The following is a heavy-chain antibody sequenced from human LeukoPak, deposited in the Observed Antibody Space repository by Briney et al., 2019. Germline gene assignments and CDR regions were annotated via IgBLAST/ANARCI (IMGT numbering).Heavy chain of an antibody. V-gene: IGHV4-61*05. J-gene: IGHJ3*02. CDR2: IYYSGGT. CDR3: AVNSTKHTFDI. CDR1: GFSISSSNYY. D-gene: IGHD1-1*01. Sequence: SETLSLTCTVSGFSISSSNYYWSWIRQSPGKGLEWIGSIYYSGGTNYNPSLKSRVTISVDTSKNQSSLELSSVTAADTAVYYCAVNSTKHTFDIWGQGTMVTVSS.